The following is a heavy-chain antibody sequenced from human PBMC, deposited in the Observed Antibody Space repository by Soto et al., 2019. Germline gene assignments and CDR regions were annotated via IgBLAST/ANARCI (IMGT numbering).Heavy chain of an antibody. CDR2: IYWNDDK. CDR3: VSGSFPNWFDP. D-gene: IGHD3-10*01. V-gene: IGHV2-5*01. J-gene: IGHJ5*02. CDR1: GFSFSTSGVG. Sequence: SGPTLVNPTQTLTLTCTFSGFSFSTSGVGVGWIRQPPGKALEWLALIYWNDDKRYSPSLKSRLTITKDTSKNQVDLTMTNMEPVDTATYYCVSGSFPNWFDPWGQGTLVTVSS.